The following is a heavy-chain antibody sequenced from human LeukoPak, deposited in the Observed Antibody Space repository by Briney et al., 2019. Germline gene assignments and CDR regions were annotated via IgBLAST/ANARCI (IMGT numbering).Heavy chain of an antibody. Sequence: GGSLRHSCAASEFTFSSYSMNWVRQAPGKGLEWVSSISSSSSYIYYADSVKGRFTISRDNAKNSLYLQMNSLRADDTAVYYCARETVYDILTGYAPYYFDYWGQGTLVTVSS. CDR2: ISSSSSYI. J-gene: IGHJ4*02. D-gene: IGHD3-9*01. CDR3: ARETVYDILTGYAPYYFDY. V-gene: IGHV3-21*01. CDR1: EFTFSSYS.